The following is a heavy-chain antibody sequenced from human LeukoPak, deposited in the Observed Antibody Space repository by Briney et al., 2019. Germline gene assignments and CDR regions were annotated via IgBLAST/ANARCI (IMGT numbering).Heavy chain of an antibody. D-gene: IGHD1-14*01. V-gene: IGHV3-23*01. J-gene: IGHJ3*02. CDR1: GFTFDDYA. Sequence: GGSLRLSCAASGFTFDDYAMHWVRQAPGKGLEWVSSISGSGRSTYYADSVKGRFTISRDNSKNTLYLQMNSLRAEDTAVYYCAKPARTNAFDIWGQGTMVTVSS. CDR3: AKPARTNAFDI. CDR2: ISGSGRST.